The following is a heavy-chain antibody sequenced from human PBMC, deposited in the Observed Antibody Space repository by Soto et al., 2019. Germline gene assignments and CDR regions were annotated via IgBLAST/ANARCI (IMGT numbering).Heavy chain of an antibody. CDR1: GGSIISGDYY. V-gene: IGHV4-30-4*01. CDR2: IYYSGST. J-gene: IGHJ1*01. CDR3: ARITYYYDSSGYYPGYFQH. Sequence: LSLTCTVSGGSIISGDYYWSWIRQPPGKGLEWIGYIYYSGSTYYNPSLKSRVTISVDTSKNQFSLKLSSVTAADTAVYYCARITYYYDSSGYYPGYFQHWGQGTLVTVSS. D-gene: IGHD3-22*01.